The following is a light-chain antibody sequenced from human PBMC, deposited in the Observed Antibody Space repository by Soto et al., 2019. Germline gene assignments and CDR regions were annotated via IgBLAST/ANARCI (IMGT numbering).Light chain of an antibody. CDR2: EVS. Sequence: QSALTQPPSASGSPGQSVTLSCTGTSSDAGGYNYVSWYQQHPGKAPKLVIYEVSNRPSGVPDRFSGSQSGDTASLTVSGLQTEDEADYYCSSYAGTNNLVFGGGTKVTVL. J-gene: IGLJ2*01. V-gene: IGLV2-8*01. CDR3: SSYAGTNNLV. CDR1: SSDAGGYNY.